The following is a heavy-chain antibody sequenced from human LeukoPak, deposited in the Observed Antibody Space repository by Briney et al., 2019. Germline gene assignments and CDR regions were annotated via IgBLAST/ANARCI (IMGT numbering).Heavy chain of an antibody. CDR2: IYHSGST. CDR3: ARGPLDVVVVVAATWFDP. CDR1: GYSISSGYY. J-gene: IGHJ5*02. V-gene: IGHV4-38-2*02. D-gene: IGHD2-15*01. Sequence: SETLSLTCTVSGYSISSGYYWGWIRQPPGKGLEWIGSIYHSGSTYYNPSLKSRVTISVDTSKNQFSLKLSSVTAADTAVYYCARGPLDVVVVVAATWFDPWGQGTLVTVSS.